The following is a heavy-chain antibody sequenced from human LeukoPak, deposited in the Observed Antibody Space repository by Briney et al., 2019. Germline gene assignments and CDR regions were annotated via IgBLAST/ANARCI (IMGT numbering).Heavy chain of an antibody. CDR3: ATNWYSAFDY. CDR1: GFTFSSFG. J-gene: IGHJ4*02. CDR2: IQFDGNNQ. V-gene: IGHV3-30*02. D-gene: IGHD1-7*01. Sequence: GGSLRLSCAASGFTFSSFGMHWVRQAPGKGLEWVAFIQFDGNNQQYAGSVKGRFTISRDKNTLRVQMNSLRLEDTAVYYCATNWYSAFDYWGQGTLVTVAS.